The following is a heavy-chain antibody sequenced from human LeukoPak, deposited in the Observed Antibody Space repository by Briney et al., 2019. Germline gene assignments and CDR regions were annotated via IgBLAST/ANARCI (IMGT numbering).Heavy chain of an antibody. CDR1: GYTFTGYY. Sequence: GASVKVSCRASGYTFTGYYMHWVRQAPGQGLEWMGWINPNSGGTNYAQKFQGRVTMTRDTSISTAYMELSRLRSDDTAVYYCARDRWPAPKWLLPPYFDYWGQGTLVTVSS. CDR3: ARDRWPAPKWLLPPYFDY. D-gene: IGHD3-22*01. V-gene: IGHV1-2*02. CDR2: INPNSGGT. J-gene: IGHJ4*02.